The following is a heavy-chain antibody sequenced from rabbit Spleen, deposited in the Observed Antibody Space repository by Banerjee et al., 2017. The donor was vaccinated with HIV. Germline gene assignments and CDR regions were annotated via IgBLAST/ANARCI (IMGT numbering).Heavy chain of an antibody. CDR2: IDTGSGGNT. Sequence: QEQLVESGGGLVQPGGSLKLSCKASGFDFSTYSMCWVRQAPGKGLEWIGCIDTGSGGNTYYATWAKGRFTISETSSTTMTLQLNSLTAADTATYFCARTYVGNIGYGLLGILNLWGQGTLVTVS. CDR1: GFDFSTYS. V-gene: IGHV1S45*01. J-gene: IGHJ4*01. D-gene: IGHD4-2*01. CDR3: ARTYVGNIGYGLLGILNL.